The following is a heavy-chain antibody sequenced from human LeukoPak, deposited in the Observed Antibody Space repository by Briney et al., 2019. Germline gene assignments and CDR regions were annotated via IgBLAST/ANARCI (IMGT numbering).Heavy chain of an antibody. D-gene: IGHD6-13*01. J-gene: IGHJ4*02. CDR2: IWSDGSEK. Sequence: GRSLRLSCAASGFTFSSHGMHWVRQAPGKGLEWVAVIWSDGSEKYYADAVKGRFTISRDNSKNTLYLQMNSLRLEDTAGYYCAKGAGYSSNWNFDYWGQGTLVTVSS. V-gene: IGHV3-33*06. CDR1: GFTFSSHG. CDR3: AKGAGYSSNWNFDY.